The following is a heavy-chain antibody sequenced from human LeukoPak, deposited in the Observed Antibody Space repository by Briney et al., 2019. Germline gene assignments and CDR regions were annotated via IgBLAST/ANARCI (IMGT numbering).Heavy chain of an antibody. D-gene: IGHD1-26*01. CDR3: ARVRSGSSAGNYGMDV. V-gene: IGHV3-74*01. CDR2: INSDGSST. Sequence: GGSLRLSCAASGRYWMHWVRQAPGKGLVWVSRINSDGSSTTYADSVKGRFTISRDNAKNTLYVQMNSLRAEDTAVYYCARVRSGSSAGNYGMDVWGQGTTVTVSS. J-gene: IGHJ6*02. CDR1: GRYW.